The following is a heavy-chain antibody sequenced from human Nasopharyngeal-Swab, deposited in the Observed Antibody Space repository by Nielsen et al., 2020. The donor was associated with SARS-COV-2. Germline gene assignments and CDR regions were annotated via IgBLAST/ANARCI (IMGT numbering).Heavy chain of an antibody. D-gene: IGHD2-15*01. V-gene: IGHV1-18*01. Sequence: WVRQAPGQGLEWMGWISAYNGNTNYAQRLQGRVTMTTDTSTNTAYMEMRSLRSDDTAVYYCARTGYCSGGSCYSWWFDPWGQGTLVPSPQ. J-gene: IGHJ5*02. CDR3: ARTGYCSGGSCYSWWFDP. CDR2: ISAYNGNT.